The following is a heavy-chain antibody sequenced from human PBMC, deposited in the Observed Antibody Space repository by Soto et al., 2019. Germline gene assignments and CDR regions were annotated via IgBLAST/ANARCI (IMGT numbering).Heavy chain of an antibody. D-gene: IGHD5-18*01. Sequence: QVQLVQSGAEVKKPGASVKVSCQTSGFNFSTYYFNWVRQAAGQGPEWMGWLNPRNGQTGYVQKFRGRVTMTRDTPIDTVYLELSRLTSEDTAIYFCARETDTSMVDYWGQGTLVTVSS. CDR3: ARETDTSMVDY. CDR1: GFNFSTYY. CDR2: LNPRNGQT. J-gene: IGHJ4*02. V-gene: IGHV1-8*01.